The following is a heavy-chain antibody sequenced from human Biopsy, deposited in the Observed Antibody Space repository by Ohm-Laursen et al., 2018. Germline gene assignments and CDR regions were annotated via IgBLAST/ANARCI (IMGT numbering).Heavy chain of an antibody. CDR1: GFSFTGYY. V-gene: IGHV1-2*02. Sequence: SVKVSCKASGFSFTGYYIHWVRQAPGQGLEWMGWNSPKSGGTNYAQKFQGNITMTKNTSMSTAYMEMSRLRSDDTAVYYCALQSVAQMKNFDYWGQGTLVTVSS. D-gene: IGHD6-19*01. CDR2: NSPKSGGT. J-gene: IGHJ4*02. CDR3: ALQSVAQMKNFDY.